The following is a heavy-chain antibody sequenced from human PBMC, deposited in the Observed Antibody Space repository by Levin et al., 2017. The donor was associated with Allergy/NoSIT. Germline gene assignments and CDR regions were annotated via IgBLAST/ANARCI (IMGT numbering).Heavy chain of an antibody. CDR1: GFTFSSYA. V-gene: IGHV3-48*04. J-gene: IGHJ4*02. D-gene: IGHD4-23*01. CDR3: ARDIYGGNSGGFDS. CDR2: IDSSSSTI. Sequence: GGSLRLSCAVSGFTFSSYAINWVRQAPGKGLEWISYIDSSSSTIYYADSVKGRFTISRDNAKNSLYLRMNNLRAEDTAVYYCARDIYGGNSGGFDSWGQGTLVIVSS.